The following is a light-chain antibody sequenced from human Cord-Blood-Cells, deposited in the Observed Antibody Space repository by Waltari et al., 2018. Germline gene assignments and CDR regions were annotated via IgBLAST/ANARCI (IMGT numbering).Light chain of an antibody. V-gene: IGLV1-47*01. CDR3: AAWDDSLRV. CDR2: RNN. Sequence: QSVLTQPPSASGTPGQRVTIPSSGSRSNIGSNYVYWYQQLPGTAPKLLIYRNNQRPSGFPDRFSGSKSGTSASLAISGLRSEDEADYYCAAWDDSLRVFGGGTKLTVL. CDR1: RSNIGSNY. J-gene: IGLJ2*01.